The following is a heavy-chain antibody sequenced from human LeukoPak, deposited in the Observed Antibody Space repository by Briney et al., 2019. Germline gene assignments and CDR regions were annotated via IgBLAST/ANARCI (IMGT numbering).Heavy chain of an antibody. J-gene: IGHJ4*02. CDR2: IYYSGST. V-gene: IGHV4-59*08. Sequence: SETLSLTCTVSGGSISSYYWSWIRQPPGKGLERIGYIYYSGSTNYNPSLKSRVTISVDTSKNQFSLKLSSVTAADTAVYYCAARSGWYSPIDYWGQGTLVTVSS. CDR3: AARSGWYSPIDY. CDR1: GGSISSYY. D-gene: IGHD6-19*01.